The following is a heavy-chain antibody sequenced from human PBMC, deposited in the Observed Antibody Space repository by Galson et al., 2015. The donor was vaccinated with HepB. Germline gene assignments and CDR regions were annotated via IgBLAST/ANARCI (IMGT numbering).Heavy chain of an antibody. CDR3: ARNPSSYDYYNMDV. Sequence: SLRLSCAASGVTIPSYSMNWVRKAPGKGLEWLAYISAGSTTIYYADSVEGRFTISRDNAKKFLYLHMNSLRGEDTAVYYCARNPSSYDYYNMDVWGHGTTVPVSS. CDR2: ISAGSTTI. J-gene: IGHJ6*02. V-gene: IGHV3-48*01. CDR1: GVTIPSYS.